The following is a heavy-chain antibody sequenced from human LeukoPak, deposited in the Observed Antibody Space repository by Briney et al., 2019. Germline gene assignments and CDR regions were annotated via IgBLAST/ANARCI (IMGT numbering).Heavy chain of an antibody. CDR3: ARWDYYDYVWGSYRDIYYFDY. V-gene: IGHV1-69*05. Sequence: SVKVSCKASGGTFSSYAISWVRQAPGQGLEWTGGIIPIFGTANYAQKFQGRVTITTDESTSTAYMELSSLRSEDTAVYYCARWDYYDYVWGSYRDIYYFDYWGQGTLVTVSS. J-gene: IGHJ4*02. CDR2: IIPIFGTA. D-gene: IGHD3-16*02. CDR1: GGTFSSYA.